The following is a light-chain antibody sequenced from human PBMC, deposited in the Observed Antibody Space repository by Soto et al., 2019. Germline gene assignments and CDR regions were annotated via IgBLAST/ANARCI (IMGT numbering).Light chain of an antibody. CDR1: QDISRY. Sequence: DIQMTQSPASLSASVGDRVTISCQASQDISRYLNWYQHKPGRAPQLLINDVSSLETGVPSRFSATGSGTEFTLTINSLQPEDLATYYCQQSYNAPFNFGPGTKVDIK. V-gene: IGKV1-33*01. J-gene: IGKJ3*01. CDR2: DVS. CDR3: QQSYNAPFN.